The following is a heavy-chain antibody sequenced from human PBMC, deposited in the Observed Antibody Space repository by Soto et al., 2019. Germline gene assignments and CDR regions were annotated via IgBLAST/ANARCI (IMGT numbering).Heavy chain of an antibody. CDR1: GGSIRSGGYS. Sequence: SPTRAVSGGSIRSGGYSWSWVRQPPGKGLEWIGYIHYSGSASYSPSLKSRVTISVGTSKNQFSLNLTSVTAADTAVYICVGGYPWVGFDYWGQGTLVTVSS. D-gene: IGHD3-22*01. CDR2: IHYSGSA. V-gene: IGHV4-30-2*03. J-gene: IGHJ4*02. CDR3: VGGYPWVGFDY.